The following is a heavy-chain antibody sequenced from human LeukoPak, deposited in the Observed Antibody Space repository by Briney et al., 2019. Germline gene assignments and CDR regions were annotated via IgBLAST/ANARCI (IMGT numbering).Heavy chain of an antibody. J-gene: IGHJ4*02. V-gene: IGHV3-7*03. CDR3: AKDDGGSVTTTDFEY. D-gene: IGHD4-17*01. Sequence: GGSLSLSCAASGFTFSSYWMNWVRQAPGKGLEWVANIKQDGGEKYYVDSVKGRFTISRDNSKNTLYLQMNSLRAEDTAVYFCAKDDGGSVTTTDFEYWGQGTLVTVSS. CDR1: GFTFSSYW. CDR2: IKQDGGEK.